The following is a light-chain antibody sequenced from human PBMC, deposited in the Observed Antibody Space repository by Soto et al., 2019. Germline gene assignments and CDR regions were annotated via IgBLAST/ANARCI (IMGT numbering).Light chain of an antibody. CDR2: GNS. Sequence: QSVLTQPPSVSGAPGQRVTISCTGSSSNIGAGYDVHWYQQLPGTAPKLLIYGNSKRPSGVPDRFSGSKSGTSASLAITGLQAEDEADYYCQSYDSSLSGSAYVFGTGTKVTV. CDR1: SSNIGAGYD. CDR3: QSYDSSLSGSAYV. V-gene: IGLV1-40*01. J-gene: IGLJ1*01.